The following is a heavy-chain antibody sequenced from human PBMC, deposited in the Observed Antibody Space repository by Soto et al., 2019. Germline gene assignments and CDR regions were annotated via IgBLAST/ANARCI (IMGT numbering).Heavy chain of an antibody. CDR3: ARDPGRWDAYNVDS. CDR2: ISSSSSYI. D-gene: IGHD3-10*01. V-gene: IGHV3-21*06. CDR1: GFTFTSYS. J-gene: IGHJ5*01. Sequence: EVQLVESGGGLVKPGGSLRLYCVVSGFTFTSYSMNWVRQAPGKGLEWVSSISSSSSYIYYADSVKGRFTISRDNAKNSLYLQMNSLRAEDTAVYYCARDPGRWDAYNVDSWGQGTLVTVSS.